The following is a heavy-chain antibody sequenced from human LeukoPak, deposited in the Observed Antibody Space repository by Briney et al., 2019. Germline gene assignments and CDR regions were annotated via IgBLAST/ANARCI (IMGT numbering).Heavy chain of an antibody. Sequence: GGSLRLSCAASGFTFSSYAMSWVRRAPGKGLEWVSAISGSGGNTYYADSVKGRFTISRDNSKNTLYLQMNSLRADDTAVYYCARDGPASNWFDPWGQGTLVTVSS. CDR1: GFTFSSYA. CDR3: ARDGPASNWFDP. D-gene: IGHD2-2*01. J-gene: IGHJ5*02. CDR2: ISGSGGNT. V-gene: IGHV3-23*01.